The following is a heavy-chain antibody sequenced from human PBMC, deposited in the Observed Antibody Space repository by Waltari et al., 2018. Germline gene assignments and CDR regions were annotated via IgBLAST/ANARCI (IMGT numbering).Heavy chain of an antibody. CDR2: VDPEDGET. V-gene: IGHV1-69-2*01. J-gene: IGHJ4*02. CDR3: ATLNVDTAMVSVYQVDY. Sequence: EVQLVQSGAEVKKPGATVKISCKVSGYTFTDYYMHWVQQAPGKGLEWMGLVDPEDGETIYAEKFQGRVTITADTSTDTAYMELSSLRSEDTAVYYCATLNVDTAMVSVYQVDYWGQGTLVTVSS. CDR1: GYTFTDYY. D-gene: IGHD5-18*01.